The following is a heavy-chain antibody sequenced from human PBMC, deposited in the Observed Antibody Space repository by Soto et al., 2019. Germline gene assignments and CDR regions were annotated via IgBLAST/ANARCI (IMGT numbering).Heavy chain of an antibody. CDR2: IYYSGNT. CDR1: GDSISSYY. J-gene: IGHJ4*02. CDR3: VRVDKQLGTTFFDH. V-gene: IGHV4-59*01. Sequence: PSETLSLTCTVSGDSISSYYWSWIRQPPGKGLEWIGYIYYSGNTNYNPSLKSRVTISVDTSKNQVSLKLSSVTAADTAVYYCVRVDKQLGTTFFDHWGQGILVTVSS. D-gene: IGHD1-1*01.